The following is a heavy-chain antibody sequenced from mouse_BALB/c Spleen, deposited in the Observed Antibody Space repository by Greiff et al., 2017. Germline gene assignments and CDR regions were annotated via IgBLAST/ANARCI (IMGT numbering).Heavy chain of an antibody. Sequence: EVKLMESGAELVKPGASVKLSCTASGFNIKDTYMHWVKQRPEQGLEWIGRIDPANGNTKYDPKFQGKATITADTSSNTAYLQLSSLTSEDTAVYYCARERYDYDEDAMDYWGQGTSVTVSS. CDR3: ARERYDYDEDAMDY. CDR2: IDPANGNT. J-gene: IGHJ4*01. CDR1: GFNIKDTY. V-gene: IGHV14-3*02. D-gene: IGHD2-4*01.